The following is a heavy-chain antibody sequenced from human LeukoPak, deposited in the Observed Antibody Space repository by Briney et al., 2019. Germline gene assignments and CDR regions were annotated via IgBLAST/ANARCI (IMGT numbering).Heavy chain of an antibody. CDR3: AKRDWPYYFDY. Sequence: GGSLRLSCAASGFFFSNYGINWVRQAPGKGLEGVSVISGNGDDAFYADSVKGRFRISRDNSKNTVYLQMNSLRADDTAVYYCAKRDWPYYFDYWGQGTLVAVSS. J-gene: IGHJ4*02. CDR1: GFFFSNYG. V-gene: IGHV3-23*01. D-gene: IGHD3/OR15-3a*01. CDR2: ISGNGDDA.